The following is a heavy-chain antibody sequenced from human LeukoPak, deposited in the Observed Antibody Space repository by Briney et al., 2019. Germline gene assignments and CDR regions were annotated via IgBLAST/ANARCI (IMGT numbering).Heavy chain of an antibody. CDR1: GFTFSSYS. CDR2: ISSSSSYI. V-gene: IGHV3-21*01. D-gene: IGHD6-25*01. CDR3: ARPLSGSHSAFDI. Sequence: PGGSLRLSCAASGFTFSSYSMNWVRQAPGKGLEWVSSISSSSSYIYYADSVKGRFTISRDNAKSSLYLQMNSLRAEDTAVYYCARPLSGSHSAFDIWGQGTMVTVSS. J-gene: IGHJ3*02.